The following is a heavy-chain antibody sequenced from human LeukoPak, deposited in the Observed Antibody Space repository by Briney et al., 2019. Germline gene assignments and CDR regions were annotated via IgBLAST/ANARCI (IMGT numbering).Heavy chain of an antibody. CDR3: ASYYHGDAFDI. CDR2: IYPGDSDT. Sequence: GESLKISWKGSGYSFTSYWIGWVRQIPGKGLEWMGIIYPGDSDTRYSPSFQGQVTISVDKSISTAYLQWSSLKASDTAMYYCASYYHGDAFDIWGQGTMVTVSS. V-gene: IGHV5-51*01. CDR1: GYSFTSYW. D-gene: IGHD3-10*01. J-gene: IGHJ3*02.